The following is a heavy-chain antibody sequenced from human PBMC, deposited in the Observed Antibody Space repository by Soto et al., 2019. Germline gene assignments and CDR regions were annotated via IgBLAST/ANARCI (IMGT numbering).Heavy chain of an antibody. CDR2: IYHIGHT. CDR1: GASISSSNW. CDR3: ARRTWGMDV. V-gene: IGHV4-4*02. Sequence: QVQLQESGPGLVKPSGTLSLTCAVSGASISSSNWWSWVRQPPGKGLEWIGEIYHIGHTNYNPSLESRVTISVDKSKNQFSLRLSSVTAADTAVYYCARRTWGMDVWGQGTTAIVSS. D-gene: IGHD2-8*01. J-gene: IGHJ6*02.